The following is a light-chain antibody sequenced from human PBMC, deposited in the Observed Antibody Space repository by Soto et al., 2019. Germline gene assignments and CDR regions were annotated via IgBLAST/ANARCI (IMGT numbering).Light chain of an antibody. J-gene: IGKJ3*01. V-gene: IGKV3-20*01. CDR2: GVS. CDR3: HQFGTSPLVT. CDR1: QSVSTKY. Sequence: EIVFRQSPGTLSLSPGERDTLSCRASQSVSTKYLAWYQQKPRQAPRLLIHGVSIRATGIPDRFSGSGYGTDFILTISRLEPEDFAVYYCHQFGTSPLVTFGPGTKVDIK.